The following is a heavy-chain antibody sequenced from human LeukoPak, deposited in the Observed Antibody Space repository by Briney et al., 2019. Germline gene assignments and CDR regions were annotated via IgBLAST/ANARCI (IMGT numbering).Heavy chain of an antibody. V-gene: IGHV3-48*03. D-gene: IGHD6-19*01. CDR1: GFTFSSYE. CDR2: ISSSTRTI. Sequence: GGSLRRSCAASGFTFSSYEMNWVRQAPGKGLEWLSYISSSTRTIYYADSVKGRFTISRDNTKNSLYLQMNSLRADDMAIYYCARVNSGWRHFDYWGQGTLVAVSS. CDR3: ARVNSGWRHFDY. J-gene: IGHJ4*02.